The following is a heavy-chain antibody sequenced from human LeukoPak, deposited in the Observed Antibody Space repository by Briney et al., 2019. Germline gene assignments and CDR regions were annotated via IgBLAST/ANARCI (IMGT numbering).Heavy chain of an antibody. CDR1: GYSITSGYY. J-gene: IGHJ4*02. D-gene: IGHD4-11*01. V-gene: IGHV4-38-2*01. CDR2: IYHSGST. Sequence: SETLSLTCAVSGYSITSGYYWAWIRQPPGKGLEWIGNIYHSGSTYYNASLKSRVTISVDTSKNQFSLKLSSVTAADTTVYYCARRYSNYFFDYWGQGTLVTVSS. CDR3: ARRYSNYFFDY.